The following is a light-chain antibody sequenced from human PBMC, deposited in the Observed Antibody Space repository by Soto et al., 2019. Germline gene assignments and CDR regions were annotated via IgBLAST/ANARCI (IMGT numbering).Light chain of an antibody. Sequence: EIVLTQSPGTLSLSPGERATLSCSASQSVSSSYLAWYQQKPGQAPRLLIYGASSRATGIPARFSGSGSGTDFTLTISRLEPEDVAGYYCQQYGSSPPALTFGGGTKVEIK. CDR2: GAS. CDR3: QQYGSSPPALT. V-gene: IGKV3-20*01. J-gene: IGKJ4*01. CDR1: QSVSSSY.